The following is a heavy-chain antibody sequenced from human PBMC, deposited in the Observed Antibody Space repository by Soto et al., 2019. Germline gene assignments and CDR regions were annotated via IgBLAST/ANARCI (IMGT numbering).Heavy chain of an antibody. V-gene: IGHV3-53*01. CDR3: ARGGSRRLQLWFVFDY. CDR2: IYSGGRT. Sequence: EVQLVESGGGLIQPGGSLRLSCAASGFTVSSNYMSWVRQAPGKGREWVSVIYSGGRTYYADSVKDRFTISRDNSQKAPYLQLNGLIAEDTAVYYYARGGSRRLQLWFVFDYWGQGTLVTVSS. CDR1: GFTVSSNY. J-gene: IGHJ4*02. D-gene: IGHD5-18*01.